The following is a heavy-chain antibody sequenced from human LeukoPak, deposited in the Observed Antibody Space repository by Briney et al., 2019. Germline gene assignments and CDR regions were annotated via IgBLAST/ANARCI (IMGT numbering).Heavy chain of an antibody. Sequence: PSETLSLTCTVSGYSISSGYYWGWIRQPPGKGLEWIGSIYHSGSTYYNPSLKSRVTISVDTSKNQFSLKLSSVTAADTAVYYCAGSLRGGGFIVFQHWGQGTLVTVSS. J-gene: IGHJ1*01. CDR1: GYSISSGYY. V-gene: IGHV4-38-2*02. CDR3: AGSLRGGGFIVFQH. D-gene: IGHD3-16*01. CDR2: IYHSGST.